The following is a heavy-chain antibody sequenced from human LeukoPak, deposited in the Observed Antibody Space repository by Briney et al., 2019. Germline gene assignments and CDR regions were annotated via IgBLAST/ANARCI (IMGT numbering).Heavy chain of an antibody. V-gene: IGHV3-30*07. D-gene: IGHD3-10*02. CDR2: ISYDGSNK. Sequence: GGSLRLSCAASGFTFTSYAMNWVRQAPGKGLEWVAVISYDGSNKYYADSVKGRFTISRDNAKNSLYLQMNSLRAEDTAVYYCAELGITMIGGVLGKGTTVTISS. J-gene: IGHJ6*04. CDR3: AELGITMIGGV. CDR1: GFTFTSYA.